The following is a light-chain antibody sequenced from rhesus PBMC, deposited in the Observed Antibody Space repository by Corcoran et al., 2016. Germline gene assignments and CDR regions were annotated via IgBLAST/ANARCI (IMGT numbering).Light chain of an antibody. Sequence: DIQMTQSPSSLSASAGDRVTISRRTSEIVDNYLHWYQQKPGKAPRLLIYKASTLESGVPSRFSGSGSGRDFTLTISSVQPEDFATYYCQHSYGIPLTFGGGTKVDLK. J-gene: IGKJ4*01. CDR1: EIVDNY. CDR3: QHSYGIPLT. V-gene: IGKV1-74*01. CDR2: KAS.